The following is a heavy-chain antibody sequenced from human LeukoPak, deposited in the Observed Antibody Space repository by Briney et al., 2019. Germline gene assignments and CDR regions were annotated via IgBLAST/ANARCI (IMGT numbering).Heavy chain of an antibody. J-gene: IGHJ4*02. CDR3: AKDMDSSGYVVGF. V-gene: IGHV3-9*01. D-gene: IGHD3-22*01. CDR2: ISWNGGSI. CDR1: GFTFGDYA. Sequence: GGSLRLSCAASGFTFGDYAMHWVRQAPGKGLEWVSGISWNGGSIDCADSVKGRFTISRDNTKNSLYLQMNSLRADDTALYYCAKDMDSSGYVVGFWGQGTLVTVSS.